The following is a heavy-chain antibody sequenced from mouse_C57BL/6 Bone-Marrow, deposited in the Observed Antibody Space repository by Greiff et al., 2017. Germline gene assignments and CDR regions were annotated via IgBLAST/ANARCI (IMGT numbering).Heavy chain of an antibody. CDR1: GFNIKDDY. J-gene: IGHJ2*01. CDR3: TTYLYGSSFDY. D-gene: IGHD1-1*01. CDR2: IDPENGDT. V-gene: IGHV14-4*01. Sequence: EVQLQQSGAELVRPGASVKLSCTASGFNIKDDYMPWVKQRPEQGLEWIGWIDPENGDTEYASKFQGKATITADTSSNTAYLQLSSLTSEDTAVYYCTTYLYGSSFDYWGQGTTLTVSS.